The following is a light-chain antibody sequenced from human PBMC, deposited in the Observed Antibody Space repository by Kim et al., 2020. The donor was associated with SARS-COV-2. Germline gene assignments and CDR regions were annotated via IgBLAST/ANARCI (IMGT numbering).Light chain of an antibody. V-gene: IGKV3-20*01. CDR2: GAS. CDR1: QSVSSTY. Sequence: LSRSPGERAPLSCRASQSVSSTYLSWYQQTPGQAPRLLIYGASSRATGIPDRFSGSGSGTDFTLTISTLEPEDFAVYYCQQHGETFGQGTKLEI. CDR3: QQHGET. J-gene: IGKJ2*01.